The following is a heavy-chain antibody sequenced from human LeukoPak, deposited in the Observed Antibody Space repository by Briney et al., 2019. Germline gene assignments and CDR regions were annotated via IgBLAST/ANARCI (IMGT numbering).Heavy chain of an antibody. V-gene: IGHV3-21*01. J-gene: IGHJ4*02. D-gene: IGHD3-22*01. CDR2: ITSGSSYI. CDR3: ARVSYYYDSSGYYYDY. CDR1: GFTFSSYN. Sequence: GGSLRLSCAASGFTFSSYNMNWVRQAPGKGLEWVSSITSGSSYIYYADSVKGRFTISRDNAKNSLYLQMNSLRAEDTAVYYCARVSYYYDSSGYYYDYWGQGTLVTVSS.